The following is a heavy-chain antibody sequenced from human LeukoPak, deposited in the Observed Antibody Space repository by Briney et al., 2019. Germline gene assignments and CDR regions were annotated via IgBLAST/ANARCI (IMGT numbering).Heavy chain of an antibody. CDR1: GYSFTSYW. J-gene: IGHJ4*02. Sequence: GESLQISCKGSGYSFTSYWIGWVRQMPGKGLEWMGIIYPGDSESRYSPSFQGQVTISADKSISTAYLQWSSLKASDTAMYYCARRVDFWSGYPYDYWGQGTLVTVSS. V-gene: IGHV5-51*01. CDR3: ARRVDFWSGYPYDY. D-gene: IGHD3-3*01. CDR2: IYPGDSES.